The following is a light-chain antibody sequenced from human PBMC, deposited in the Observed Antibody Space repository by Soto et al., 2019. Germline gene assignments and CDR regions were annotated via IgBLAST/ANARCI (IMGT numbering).Light chain of an antibody. CDR3: QQYESTPPT. CDR1: QSVLYSSNNKNY. Sequence: DIVMTQSPDSLAVSLGERATINCKSSQSVLYSSNNKNYLAWYQQRPGQPPKLLIYWASTRESGVADRFSGSGSGTDFTLTITSLQAEDVAVYYCQQYESTPPTFGQGTTLEIK. CDR2: WAS. V-gene: IGKV4-1*01. J-gene: IGKJ2*01.